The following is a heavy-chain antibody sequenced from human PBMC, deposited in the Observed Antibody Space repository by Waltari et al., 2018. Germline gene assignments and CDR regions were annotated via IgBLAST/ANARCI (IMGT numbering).Heavy chain of an antibody. Sequence: EVQLLESGGGLVQPGGSLRLSCAASGFTFSSYAMSLVRQAPGKGLEWVSVIYSGGSTYYADAVKGRFTISRDNSKNTLYLQMNSLRAEDTAVYYCAKESYGDYVGAFDIWGQGTMVTVSS. D-gene: IGHD4-17*01. CDR1: GFTFSSYA. CDR3: AKESYGDYVGAFDI. J-gene: IGHJ3*02. CDR2: IYSGGST. V-gene: IGHV3-23*03.